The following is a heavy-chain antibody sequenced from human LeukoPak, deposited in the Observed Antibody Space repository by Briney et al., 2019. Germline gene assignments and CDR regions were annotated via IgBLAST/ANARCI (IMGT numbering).Heavy chain of an antibody. D-gene: IGHD3/OR15-3a*01. CDR2: ISGSGGST. CDR3: AKRSNFWTGYLDY. Sequence: PGGSLRLSCTASKFTFSNYAMSWVRQAPGKGLECFSVISGSGGSTYYADSVKGRCTISRDNSKDTLFLQMNSLRTEDTAVYYCAKRSNFWTGYLDYWGQGTLVTVSS. J-gene: IGHJ4*02. CDR1: KFTFSNYA. V-gene: IGHV3-23*01.